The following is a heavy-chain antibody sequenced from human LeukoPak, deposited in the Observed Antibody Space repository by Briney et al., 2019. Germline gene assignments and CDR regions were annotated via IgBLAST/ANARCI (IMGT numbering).Heavy chain of an antibody. CDR3: ARPLVGAQHPNRPLNDAFDI. Sequence: ASVKVSCKASGFTFTSSAVQWVRQARGQRLEWIGWIVVGSGNTNYAQKFQGRVTITADKSTSTAYMELSSLRSEDTAVYYCARPLVGAQHPNRPLNDAFDIWGQGTMVTVSS. V-gene: IGHV1-58*01. CDR2: IVVGSGNT. CDR1: GFTFTSSA. J-gene: IGHJ3*02. D-gene: IGHD1-26*01.